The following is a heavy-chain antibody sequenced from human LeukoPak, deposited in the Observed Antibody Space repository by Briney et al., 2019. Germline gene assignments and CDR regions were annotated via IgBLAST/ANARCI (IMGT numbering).Heavy chain of an antibody. CDR1: GFTFSSYA. J-gene: IGHJ4*02. V-gene: IGHV3-23*01. CDR2: ISGSGGST. CDR3: AKGAPPMTTVTTIMDY. Sequence: PGGSLRLSCAASGFTFSSYARSWVRQAPGKGLEWVSAISGSGGSTYYADSVKGRFTISRDNSKNTLYLQMNSLRAEDTAVYYCAKGAPPMTTVTTIMDYWGQGTLVTVSS. D-gene: IGHD4-17*01.